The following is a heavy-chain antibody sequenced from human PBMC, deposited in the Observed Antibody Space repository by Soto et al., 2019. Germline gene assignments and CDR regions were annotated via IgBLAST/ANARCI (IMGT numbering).Heavy chain of an antibody. D-gene: IGHD2-15*01. V-gene: IGHV3-48*02. Sequence: GGSLRLSCAASGFTFSSYSMNWVRQAPGKGLEWVSYISSSSSTIYYADSVKGRFTISRDNAKNSLYLQMNSLRDEDTAVYYCARDLGRYCSGGSCYSGEYFQHWGQGTLVTVSS. CDR1: GFTFSSYS. CDR3: ARDLGRYCSGGSCYSGEYFQH. CDR2: ISSSSSTI. J-gene: IGHJ1*01.